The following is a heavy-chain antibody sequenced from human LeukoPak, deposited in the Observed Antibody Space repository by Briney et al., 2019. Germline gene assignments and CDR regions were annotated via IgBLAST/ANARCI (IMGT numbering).Heavy chain of an antibody. CDR1: GFTFSSYA. Sequence: GRSLRLSCAASGFTFSSYAMHWVRQAPGKGLEWVAVISYDGSNKYYADSVKGRFTISRDNSKNTLYLQMNSLRAEDTAVYYCAGNLYGMDVWGQGTTVTVSS. CDR3: AGNLYGMDV. J-gene: IGHJ6*02. V-gene: IGHV3-30-3*01. CDR2: ISYDGSNK.